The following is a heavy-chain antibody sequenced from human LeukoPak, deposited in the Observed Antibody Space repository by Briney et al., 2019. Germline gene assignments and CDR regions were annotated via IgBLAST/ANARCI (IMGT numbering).Heavy chain of an antibody. V-gene: IGHV3-7*01. CDR1: GFTFSSYW. J-gene: IGHJ4*02. D-gene: IGHD4-17*01. CDR3: ARDLELSLYGDYWGYFDY. Sequence: GGSLRLSCAASGFTFSSYWMSWVRQAPGKGLEWVANIKQDGSEKYYVDSVKGRFTISRDNARNSLYLQMNSLRAEDTAVYYCARDLELSLYGDYWGYFDYWGQGTLVTVSS. CDR2: IKQDGSEK.